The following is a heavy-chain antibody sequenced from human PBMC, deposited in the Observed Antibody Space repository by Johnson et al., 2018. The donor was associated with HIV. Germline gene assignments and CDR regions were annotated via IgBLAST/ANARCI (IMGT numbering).Heavy chain of an antibody. V-gene: IGHV3-48*01. J-gene: IGHJ3*02. CDR1: GFTNNNAW. CDR2: ISSSGSTI. D-gene: IGHD6-13*01. Sequence: VQLVESGGGLVKPGGSLRLSCAASGFTNNNAWMNWVRQAPGKGLEWVSYISSSGSTIYYADSVKGRFTISRDNSKNTLFLQMNSLRAEDTAVYYCARDPAAAALRAFDIWGQGTMVTVSS. CDR3: ARDPAAAALRAFDI.